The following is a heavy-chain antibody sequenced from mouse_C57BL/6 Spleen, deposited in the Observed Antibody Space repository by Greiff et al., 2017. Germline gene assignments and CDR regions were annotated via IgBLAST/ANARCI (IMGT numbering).Heavy chain of an antibody. CDR1: GFTFSSYG. J-gene: IGHJ2*01. CDR2: ISSGGSYT. CDR3: ARPPYDYDGPFDY. D-gene: IGHD2-4*01. Sequence: EVKVVESGGDLVKPGGSLKLSCAASGFTFSSYGMSWVRQTPDKRLEWVATISSGGSYTYYPDSVKGRFTISRDNAKNTLYLQMSSLKSEDTAMYYCARPPYDYDGPFDYWGQGTTLTVSS. V-gene: IGHV5-6*01.